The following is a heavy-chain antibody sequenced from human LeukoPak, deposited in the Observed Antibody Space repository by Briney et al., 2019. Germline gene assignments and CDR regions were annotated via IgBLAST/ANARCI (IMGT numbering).Heavy chain of an antibody. CDR2: IYTSGST. J-gene: IGHJ4*02. Sequence: SETLSLTCTVSGGSISSYYWSWIRQPAGKGLEWIGRIYTSGSTNYNPSLKSRVTMSVDTSKNQFSLKLSSVTAADTAVYYCARTRLTTVTTPFDYWGQGTLVTVSS. CDR3: ARTRLTTVTTPFDY. CDR1: GGSISSYY. V-gene: IGHV4-4*07. D-gene: IGHD4-11*01.